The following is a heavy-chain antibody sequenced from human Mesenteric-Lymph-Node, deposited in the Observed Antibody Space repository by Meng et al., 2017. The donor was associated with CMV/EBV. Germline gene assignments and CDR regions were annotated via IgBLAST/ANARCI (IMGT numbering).Heavy chain of an antibody. CDR3: ARGGYYGSGSYIDY. V-gene: IGHV7-4-1*02. CDR2: INTDTGRS. D-gene: IGHD3-10*01. CDR1: GYSFPNYA. Sequence: SGYSFPNYAMNWLRQAPGQGLEWLGWINTDTGRSTYAQGFTGRFVFSLDTSVSTAYLQINSLTTEDTAVYYCARGGYYGSGSYIDYWGQGTLVTVSS. J-gene: IGHJ4*02.